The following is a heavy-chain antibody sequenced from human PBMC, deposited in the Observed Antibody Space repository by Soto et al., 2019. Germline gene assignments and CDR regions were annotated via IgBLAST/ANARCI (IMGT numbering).Heavy chain of an antibody. J-gene: IGHJ4*02. CDR1: GFTFSSYS. CDR3: AGGRPPYSSSWYFDY. D-gene: IGHD6-13*01. Sequence: GGSLRLSCAASGFTFSSYSMNWVRQAPGKGLEWVSYISSSSSTIYYADSVKGRFTISRDNAKNSLYLQMNSLRAEDRAVYYCAGGRPPYSSSWYFDYWGQGTLVTVSS. V-gene: IGHV3-48*04. CDR2: ISSSSSTI.